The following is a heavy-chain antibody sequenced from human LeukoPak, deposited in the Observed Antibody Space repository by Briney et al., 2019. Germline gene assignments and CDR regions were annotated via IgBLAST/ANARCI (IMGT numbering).Heavy chain of an antibody. Sequence: SVKVSCKASGGTFSSYAISWVRQAPGQGVEWMGGIIPIFGTANYAQKFQGRVTITTDESTSTAYMELSSLRSEDTAVYYCARMSIAAHPGDYWGQGTLVTVSS. CDR2: IIPIFGTA. CDR1: GGTFSSYA. D-gene: IGHD6-6*01. CDR3: ARMSIAAHPGDY. J-gene: IGHJ4*02. V-gene: IGHV1-69*05.